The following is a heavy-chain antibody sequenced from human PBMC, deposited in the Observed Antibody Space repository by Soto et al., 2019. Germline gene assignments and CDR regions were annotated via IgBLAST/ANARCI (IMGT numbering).Heavy chain of an antibody. D-gene: IGHD4-17*01. CDR2: IYYTGST. V-gene: IGHV4-59*01. Sequence: QVQLQESGPGLVKPSETLSLTCTVSGGSISSYYWSWIRQPPRKGLGWIGYIYYTGSTNHNPSLKSRATTSVDTSKNQFSLKVSSVTAADTAVYYCARVHGDYWYFDLWGRGTLVTVSS. CDR3: ARVHGDYWYFDL. CDR1: GGSISSYY. J-gene: IGHJ2*01.